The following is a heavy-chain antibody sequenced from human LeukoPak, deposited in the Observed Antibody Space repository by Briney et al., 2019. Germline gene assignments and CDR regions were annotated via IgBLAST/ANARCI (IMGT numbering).Heavy chain of an antibody. CDR2: IFSDGST. Sequence: GGSLRLSCAASGFTVSSNYMSWVRQAPGKGLEWVSVIFSDGSTYYADSVKGRITTSRDNSKNSVYLQMNSLRAEDTAVYFCARLIVSGSYDYFDYWGQGTLVAVSS. CDR3: ARLIVSGSYDYFDY. J-gene: IGHJ4*02. V-gene: IGHV3-66*01. CDR1: GFTVSSNY. D-gene: IGHD1-26*01.